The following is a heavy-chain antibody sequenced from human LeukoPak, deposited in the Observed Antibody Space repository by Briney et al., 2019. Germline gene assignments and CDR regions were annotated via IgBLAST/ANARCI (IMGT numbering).Heavy chain of an antibody. CDR1: GDSFTSYY. Sequence: ASVKVSCKTSGDSFTSYYIHWVRQAPGQGLEWMGWINPNSGGTNYAQKFQGRVTMTRDTSISTAYMELSRLRSDDTAVYYCARGIGYSSSWTYNWFDPWGQGTLVTVSS. V-gene: IGHV1-2*02. CDR2: INPNSGGT. D-gene: IGHD6-13*01. J-gene: IGHJ5*02. CDR3: ARGIGYSSSWTYNWFDP.